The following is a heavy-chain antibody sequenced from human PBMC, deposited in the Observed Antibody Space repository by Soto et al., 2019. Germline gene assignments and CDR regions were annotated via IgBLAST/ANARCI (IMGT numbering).Heavy chain of an antibody. V-gene: IGHV3-30-3*01. D-gene: IGHD3-10*01. CDR1: GFTFNNYT. CDR3: ARDPPQKTTSGAIIYYYYSGMDV. J-gene: IGHJ6*02. CDR2: LSFDGDST. Sequence: GGSLRLSCAASGFTFNNYTVHWVRRAPGRGLAWVAALSFDGDSTSYSDSVRGRFTISRDDSKNTIYLQMNGLRPEDTAVYYCARDPPQKTTSGAIIYYYYSGMDVWGQGTSVTVSS.